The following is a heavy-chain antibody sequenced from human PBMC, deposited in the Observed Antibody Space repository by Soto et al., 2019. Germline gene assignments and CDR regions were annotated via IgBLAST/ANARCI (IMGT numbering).Heavy chain of an antibody. CDR2: LAWDGGSI. Sequence: EVQLVESGGGLVQPGRSLRLSCAASGFTFDAYPMHWVRQDPGKGLEWVAGLAWDGGSIEYVDSVEGRFTISRDNAKNSLYLQMSSLRVEDTALSYCVRDDAFDFWGQGTQVTVSS. V-gene: IGHV3-9*01. CDR3: VRDDAFDF. CDR1: GFTFDAYP. J-gene: IGHJ3*01.